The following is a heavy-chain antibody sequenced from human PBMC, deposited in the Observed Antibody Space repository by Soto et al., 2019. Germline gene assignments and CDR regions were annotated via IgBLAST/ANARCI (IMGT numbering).Heavy chain of an antibody. CDR3: ARDTAGLSY. Sequence: EVQLVESGGSLVQPGGSLRLSCAASGFTFSNFRMHWVRQVPGKGLVWVALISNDGRSTNHADSVKGRFTISRDNAKSTLHLQLNSLRAEDTAVYYCARDTAGLSYWGQGTPVTVSS. CDR2: ISNDGRST. J-gene: IGHJ4*02. D-gene: IGHD2-21*02. CDR1: GFTFSNFR. V-gene: IGHV3-74*01.